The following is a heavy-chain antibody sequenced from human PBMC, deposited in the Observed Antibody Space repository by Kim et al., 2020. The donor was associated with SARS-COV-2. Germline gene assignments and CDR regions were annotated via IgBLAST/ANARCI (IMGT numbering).Heavy chain of an antibody. Sequence: ADSVRGRFTISRDNAKNTLYLQMNSLRVEDTAIYYCSRDLYGELLQYFDYWGQGPLVTVSS. D-gene: IGHD3-10*02. V-gene: IGHV3-74*01. CDR3: SRDLYGELLQYFDY. J-gene: IGHJ4*02.